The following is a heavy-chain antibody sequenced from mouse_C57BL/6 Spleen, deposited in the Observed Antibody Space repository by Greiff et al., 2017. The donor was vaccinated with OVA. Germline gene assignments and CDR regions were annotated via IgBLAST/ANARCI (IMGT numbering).Heavy chain of an antibody. Sequence: EVQLKQSGPVLVKPGASVKMSCKASGYTFTDYYMNWVKQSHGKSLEWIGVINPYNGGTSYNQKFKGKATLTVDKSSSTAYMELNSLTSEDSAVYYCAREGDSSGVAYWGQGTLVTVSA. D-gene: IGHD3-2*02. CDR2: INPYNGGT. V-gene: IGHV1-19*01. CDR1: GYTFTDYY. CDR3: AREGDSSGVAY. J-gene: IGHJ3*01.